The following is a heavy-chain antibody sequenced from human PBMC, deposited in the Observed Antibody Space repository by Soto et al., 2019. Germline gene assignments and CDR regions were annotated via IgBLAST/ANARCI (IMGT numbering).Heavy chain of an antibody. J-gene: IGHJ5*02. CDR3: ARDRRVAATRGGPNWFDP. V-gene: IGHV1-3*01. CDR2: INAGNGNT. Sequence: ASVKVSCKASGYTFTSYAMHWVRQAPGQRLEWMGWINAGNGNTKYSQKFQGRVTITRDTSASTAYMELSSLRSEDTAVYYCARDRRVAATRGGPNWFDPWGQGTLVTVSS. D-gene: IGHD2-15*01. CDR1: GYTFTSYA.